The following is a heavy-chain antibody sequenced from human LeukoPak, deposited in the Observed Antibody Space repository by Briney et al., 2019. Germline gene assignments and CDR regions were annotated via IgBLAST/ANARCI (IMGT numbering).Heavy chain of an antibody. J-gene: IGHJ4*02. CDR2: VYYSGST. Sequence: PSETLSLTCTVSDGSISGHYWSWIRQPPGKGLESIGFVYYSGSTNYNPSLKGRVTISLDTSKNQFSLKLSSVTAADTALYYCARGIAWGQGTLVTVSS. CDR1: DGSISGHY. D-gene: IGHD2-15*01. V-gene: IGHV4-59*08. CDR3: ARGIA.